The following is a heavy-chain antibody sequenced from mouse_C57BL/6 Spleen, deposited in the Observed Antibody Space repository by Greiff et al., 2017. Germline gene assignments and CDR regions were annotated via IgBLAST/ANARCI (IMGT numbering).Heavy chain of an antibody. CDR1: GYTFTSYW. CDR3: ARCYGSSYRYFDG. V-gene: IGHV1-50*01. J-gene: IGHJ1*03. D-gene: IGHD1-1*01. CDR2: IDPSDSYT. Sequence: QVQLQQPGAELVKPGASVKLSCKASGYTFTSYWMQWVKQRPGQGLEWIGEIDPSDSYTNYTPQFKGKATFEVDTASSTAYMQLSSLTSEDSAVYYCARCYGSSYRYFDGWGTGTTVTVSS.